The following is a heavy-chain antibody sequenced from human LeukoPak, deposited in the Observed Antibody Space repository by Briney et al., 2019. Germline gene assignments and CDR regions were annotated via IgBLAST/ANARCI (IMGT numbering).Heavy chain of an antibody. V-gene: IGHV3-30*18. D-gene: IGHD6-13*01. J-gene: IGHJ4*02. CDR2: ISYDGSNK. CDR1: GFTFSSYG. CDR3: AKDGAAATTADY. Sequence: GRSLRLSCAASGFTFSSYGMHWVRQAPGKGLEWVAVISYDGSNKYYADSVKGRFTISRDNSKNTLYLQMNSLRAEDTAVYYCAKDGAAATTADYWGQGTLVTVSP.